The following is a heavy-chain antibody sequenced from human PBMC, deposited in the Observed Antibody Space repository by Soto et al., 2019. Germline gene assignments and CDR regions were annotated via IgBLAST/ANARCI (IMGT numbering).Heavy chain of an antibody. J-gene: IGHJ4*02. CDR2: IFSSGST. V-gene: IGHV4-4*07. D-gene: IGHD5-12*01. CDR1: GGSINTFY. Sequence: SETLSLPCTVSGGSINTFYWSWVRQPAGKGLEWIGRIFSSGSTSFNPSLESRVAMSVDTSKNHFSLNLSSVTAADMAVYYCAREGSYSAYNFAHGIQLWSFDFWGKGALVTVSS. CDR3: AREGSYSAYNFAHGIQLWSFDF.